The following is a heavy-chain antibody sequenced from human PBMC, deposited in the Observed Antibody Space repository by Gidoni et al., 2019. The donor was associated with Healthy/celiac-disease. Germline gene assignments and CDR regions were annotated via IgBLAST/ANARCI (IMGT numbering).Heavy chain of an antibody. CDR2: INSDGSST. J-gene: IGHJ4*02. CDR1: GFTFSSCW. V-gene: IGHV3-74*01. CDR3: ARDSSGWTRDFDY. Sequence: EVQLVESGGGLVQPGGSLRLPCAASGFTFSSCWMHWVRQAPGKGLVWVSRINSDGSSTSYADSVKGRFTISRDNAKNTLYLQMNSLRAEDTAVYYCARDSSGWTRDFDYWGQGTLVTVSS. D-gene: IGHD6-19*01.